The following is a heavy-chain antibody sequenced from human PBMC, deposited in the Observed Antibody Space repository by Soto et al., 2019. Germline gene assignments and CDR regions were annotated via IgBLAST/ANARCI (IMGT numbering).Heavy chain of an antibody. D-gene: IGHD3-3*01. Sequence: QVQLQESGPGLVKPSQTLSLTCTVSGGSISSDTYYWGWIRHLPGKGLEWIGYMSTGGTTRYTPSLESRVTISVDTSKNQFALKLNSVTAADTAVYYCARDWAGVAAEYGLDVWGQGTTVTVSS. CDR3: ARDWAGVAAEYGLDV. CDR2: MSTGGTT. V-gene: IGHV4-31*03. CDR1: GGSISSDTYY. J-gene: IGHJ6*02.